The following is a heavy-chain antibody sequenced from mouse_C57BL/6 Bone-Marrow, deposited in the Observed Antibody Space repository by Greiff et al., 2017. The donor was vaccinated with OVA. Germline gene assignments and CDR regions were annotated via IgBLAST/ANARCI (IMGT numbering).Heavy chain of an antibody. Sequence: EVQLQQSGPELVKPGASVKISCKASGYTFTDYYMNWVKQSHGKSLEWIGDINPNNGGTSYNQKFKGKATLTVDKSSSTAYMELRSLTSEDSAVYYCARGYYYGSSPRFDVWGTGTTVTVSS. CDR1: GYTFTDYY. CDR3: ARGYYYGSSPRFDV. CDR2: INPNNGGT. J-gene: IGHJ1*03. V-gene: IGHV1-26*01. D-gene: IGHD1-1*01.